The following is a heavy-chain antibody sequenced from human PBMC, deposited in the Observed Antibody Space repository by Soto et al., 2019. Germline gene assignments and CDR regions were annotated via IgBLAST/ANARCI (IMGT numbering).Heavy chain of an antibody. V-gene: IGHV1-8*01. J-gene: IGHJ6*03. CDR2: MNPNSGNT. D-gene: IGHD2-2*01. CDR3: ARDKTPRYCSSTSCYARYYYYYMDV. Sequence: ASVKVSCKASGYTFTSYDINWVRQATGQGLEWMGWMNPNSGNTGYAQKFQGRVTMTRNTSISTAYMELSSLRSEDTAVYYCARDKTPRYCSSTSCYARYYYYYMDVWGKGTTVTVS. CDR1: GYTFTSYD.